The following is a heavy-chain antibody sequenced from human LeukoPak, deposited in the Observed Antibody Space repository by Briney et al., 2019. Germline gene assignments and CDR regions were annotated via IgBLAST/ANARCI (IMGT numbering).Heavy chain of an antibody. J-gene: IGHJ5*02. V-gene: IGHV4-39*01. Sequence: SETLSLTCTVSGGSISSSSYYWGWIRQPPGKGLEWIGSIYYSGSTYYNPSLKSRVTISVDTSKNQFSLKLSSVTAADTAVYYCARRSSGWYRHWFDPWGQGTLVTVSS. CDR2: IYYSGST. CDR1: GGSISSSSYY. D-gene: IGHD6-19*01. CDR3: ARRSSGWYRHWFDP.